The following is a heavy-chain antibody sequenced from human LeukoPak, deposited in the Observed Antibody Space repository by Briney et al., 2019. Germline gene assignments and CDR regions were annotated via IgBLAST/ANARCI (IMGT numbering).Heavy chain of an antibody. CDR2: ISYDGSNK. CDR3: AKGRVRQWLDDAFDI. Sequence: GRSLRLSCAASGFTFSSYGMHWVRQAPGKGLEWVAVISYDGSNKYYADSVKGRFTISRDNSKNTLYLQINSLRTEDTAVYYCAKGRVRQWLDDAFDIWGQGTMVTVSS. J-gene: IGHJ3*02. V-gene: IGHV3-30*18. D-gene: IGHD6-19*01. CDR1: GFTFSSYG.